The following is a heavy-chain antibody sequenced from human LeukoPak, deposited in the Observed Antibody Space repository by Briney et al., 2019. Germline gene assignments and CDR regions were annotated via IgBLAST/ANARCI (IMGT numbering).Heavy chain of an antibody. J-gene: IGHJ4*02. D-gene: IGHD3-10*01. CDR1: GFTFSSYW. CDR3: ARDSGDRTVDY. Sequence: GGSLRLSCAASGFTFSSYWMSWVRQTPGKGLEWVANIKPDGSEKYYVDSMKGRFTISRDNAKNSLYLQMNSLRAEDTAAYYCARDSGDRTVDYWGQGTLVTVSS. CDR2: IKPDGSEK. V-gene: IGHV3-7*01.